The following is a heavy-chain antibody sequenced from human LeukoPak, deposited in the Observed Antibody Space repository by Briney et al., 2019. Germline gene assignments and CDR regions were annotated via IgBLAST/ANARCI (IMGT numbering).Heavy chain of an antibody. CDR1: GFTFSSYA. Sequence: GGSLRLSCTASGFTFSSYAMSWGRQAPGKGLEWVSAISGSGGYTYYADSVKGRFTISRDNSKNTLSLQMNSLRAEDTAVYYCAKDSGNYYDSSGYFVSAFDVWGQGTMVTVSS. CDR2: ISGSGGYT. J-gene: IGHJ3*01. V-gene: IGHV3-23*01. CDR3: AKDSGNYYDSSGYFVSAFDV. D-gene: IGHD3-22*01.